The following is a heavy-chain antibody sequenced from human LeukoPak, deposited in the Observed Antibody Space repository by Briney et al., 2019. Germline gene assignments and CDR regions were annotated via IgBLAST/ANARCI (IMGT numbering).Heavy chain of an antibody. D-gene: IGHD3-10*01. CDR2: ISGNGGTR. J-gene: IGHJ6*02. Sequence: PGGSLRLSCAASGFTFSSFAMSWVRQAPGKGLEWVSDISGNGGTRYDADSVRGRFTISRDNSKNTLYLQMNSLRAEDTAVYYCAREVMVRASGMDVWGQGTTVTVSS. CDR3: AREVMVRASGMDV. CDR1: GFTFSSFA. V-gene: IGHV3-23*01.